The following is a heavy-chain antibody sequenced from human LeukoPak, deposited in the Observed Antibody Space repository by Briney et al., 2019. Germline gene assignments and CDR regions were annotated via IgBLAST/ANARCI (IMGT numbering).Heavy chain of an antibody. CDR2: INPNTGDT. Sequence: ASVKVSCKTFGYTFTGNNMHWVRQAPGQGLEWMGWINPNTGDTNYAPKFQGRVTMTSDSSISTAYMELSRLRSDDTAVYYCARDRRKSNWNFFDYWGQGTLVTVSS. D-gene: IGHD1-1*01. V-gene: IGHV1-2*02. J-gene: IGHJ4*02. CDR3: ARDRRKSNWNFFDY. CDR1: GYTFTGNN.